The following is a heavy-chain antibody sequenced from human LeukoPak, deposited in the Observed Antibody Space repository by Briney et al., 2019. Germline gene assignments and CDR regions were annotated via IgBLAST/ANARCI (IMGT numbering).Heavy chain of an antibody. V-gene: IGHV3-21*06. CDR2: ITSSSSYI. CDR3: ARDPYSGNYGAYYYYYMDV. D-gene: IGHD1-26*01. Sequence: GGSLRLSCAASGFTFSSYNMNWVRQAPGKGLEWVSSITSSSSYIYYADSVKGRFTISRDNAKNSLYLQMDSLRVEDTAEYYCARDPYSGNYGAYYYYYMDVWGKGTTVTISS. CDR1: GFTFSSYN. J-gene: IGHJ6*03.